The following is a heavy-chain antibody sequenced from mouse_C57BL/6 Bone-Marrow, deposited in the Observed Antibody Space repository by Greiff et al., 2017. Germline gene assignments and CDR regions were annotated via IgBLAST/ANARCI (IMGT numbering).Heavy chain of an antibody. CDR2: IWTGGGT. J-gene: IGHJ1*03. CDR3: SRNCGWLFRGWYFDV. Sequence: QVQLKESGPGLVAPSQSLSITCTVSGFSLTSYAISWVRQPPGKGLEWLGVIWTGGGTNYNSALKSRLSICTDNSKCRVFLKMHSLLTSDAATVYCSRNCGWLFRGWYFDVWGTGTTVTVSS. D-gene: IGHD2-3*01. CDR1: GFSLTSYA. V-gene: IGHV2-9-1*01.